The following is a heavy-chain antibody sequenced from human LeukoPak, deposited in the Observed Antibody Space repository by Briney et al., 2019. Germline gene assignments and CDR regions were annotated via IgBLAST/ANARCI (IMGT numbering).Heavy chain of an antibody. J-gene: IGHJ4*02. CDR2: INAGNGNT. D-gene: IGHD3-10*01. Sequence: GASVKVSCKASGYTFTSYAMHWVRQAPGQRLEWMGWINAGNGNTKCSQKFQGRVTITRDTSASTAYMELSSLRSEDTAVYYCRSSGRSFDYWGQGTLVTVSS. V-gene: IGHV1-3*01. CDR3: RSSGRSFDY. CDR1: GYTFTSYA.